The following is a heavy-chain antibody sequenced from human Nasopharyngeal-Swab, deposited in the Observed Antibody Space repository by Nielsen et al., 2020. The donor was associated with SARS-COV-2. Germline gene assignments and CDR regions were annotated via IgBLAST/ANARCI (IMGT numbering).Heavy chain of an antibody. Sequence: GSLRLSCAASGFTFSSYGMHWVRQAPGKGLEWVAVIWYDGSNKYYADSVKGRFTISRDNSKNTLYLQMNSLRAEDTAVYYCARDLSGGNLDYWGQGTLVTVSS. CDR2: IWYDGSNK. CDR3: ARDLSGGNLDY. CDR1: GFTFSSYG. J-gene: IGHJ4*02. D-gene: IGHD3-16*01. V-gene: IGHV3-33*01.